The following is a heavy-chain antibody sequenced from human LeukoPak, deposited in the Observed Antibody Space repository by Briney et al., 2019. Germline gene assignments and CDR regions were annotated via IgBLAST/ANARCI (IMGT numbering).Heavy chain of an antibody. Sequence: GGSLRLSCAASGFTVSSNYMSWVRQAPGKGLEWVSYIRSDGSTIFYADSVKGRFTISRDNAKNSLYLQMNSLRAEDTAVYYCARDSDVPFDYWGQGTLVTVSS. CDR1: GFTVSSNY. CDR2: IRSDGSTI. J-gene: IGHJ4*02. V-gene: IGHV3-11*04. D-gene: IGHD3-16*01. CDR3: ARDSDVPFDY.